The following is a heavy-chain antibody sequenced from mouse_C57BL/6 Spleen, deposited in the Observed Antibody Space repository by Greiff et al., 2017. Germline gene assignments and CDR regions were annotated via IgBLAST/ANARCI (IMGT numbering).Heavy chain of an antibody. D-gene: IGHD2-4*01. CDR2: ISYDGSN. Sequence: EVQLQQSGPGLVKPSQSLSLTCSVTGYSITSGYYWNWLRQFPGNKLEWMGYISYDGSNNYNPSLKNRISITRDTSKNQFFLKLNSVTTEDTATYYCATYYDSFAYWGQGTLVTVSA. CDR1: GYSITSGYY. J-gene: IGHJ3*01. V-gene: IGHV3-6*01. CDR3: ATYYDSFAY.